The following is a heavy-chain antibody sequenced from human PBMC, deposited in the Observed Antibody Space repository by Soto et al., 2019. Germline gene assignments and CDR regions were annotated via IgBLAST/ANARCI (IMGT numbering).Heavy chain of an antibody. D-gene: IGHD5-18*01. J-gene: IGHJ4*02. CDR1: GYTFSTYG. V-gene: IGHV1-18*01. CDR3: TRQRYTYGPFDY. Sequence: QVPLVQSGGEVKKPGASVKVSCYTSGYTFSTYGISWVRQAPGQGLEWMGWISAYNGDTNYAQNFQGRVTLSTDTSTSTAYLELRSLRSDDTAVDYCTRQRYTYGPFDYWGQGTLVTVSS. CDR2: ISAYNGDT.